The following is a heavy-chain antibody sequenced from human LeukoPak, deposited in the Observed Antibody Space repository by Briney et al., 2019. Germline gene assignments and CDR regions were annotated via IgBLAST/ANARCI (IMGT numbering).Heavy chain of an antibody. Sequence: PGGSLRLSCAVSGFTFSSHWMSWVRQAPGKGLEWVANIKQDGSETYYVDSVKGRFTISRDNAKNSLFLQMNSLRAEDTALYYCARVGSSGWYGAYDYWGQGTLVTVSS. D-gene: IGHD6-19*01. V-gene: IGHV3-7*03. CDR3: ARVGSSGWYGAYDY. CDR2: IKQDGSET. J-gene: IGHJ4*02. CDR1: GFTFSSHW.